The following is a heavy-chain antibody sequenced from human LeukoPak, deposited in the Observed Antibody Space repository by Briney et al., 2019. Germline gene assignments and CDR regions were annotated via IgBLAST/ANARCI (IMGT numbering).Heavy chain of an antibody. V-gene: IGHV3-23*01. Sequence: GGSLRLSCAASGFTFSSYAMSWVRQAPGKGLEWVSAISGSGGSTYYADSVKGRFTISRDNPKNTLYLQMNSLRAEDTAVYYCAKNYRYSGSYIPDAFDIWGQGTMVTVSS. D-gene: IGHD1-26*01. CDR3: AKNYRYSGSYIPDAFDI. CDR2: ISGSGGST. CDR1: GFTFSSYA. J-gene: IGHJ3*02.